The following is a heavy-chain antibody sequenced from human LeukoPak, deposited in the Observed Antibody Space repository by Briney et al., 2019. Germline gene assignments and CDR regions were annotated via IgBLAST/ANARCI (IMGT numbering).Heavy chain of an antibody. Sequence: GGSLRLSCAASGFTFSDYYMSWIRQAPGKGLEWISYISSSNGSTIYYADSVKGRFSISRDNAKKSLYLQMNSLRAEDTAVYYCARGGVYGDYDYWGQGTLVTVSS. V-gene: IGHV3-11*01. CDR3: ARGGVYGDYDY. CDR2: ISSSNGSTI. CDR1: GFTFSDYY. J-gene: IGHJ4*02. D-gene: IGHD4-17*01.